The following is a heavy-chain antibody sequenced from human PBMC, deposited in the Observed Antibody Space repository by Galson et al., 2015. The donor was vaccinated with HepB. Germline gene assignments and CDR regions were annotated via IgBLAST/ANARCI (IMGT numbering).Heavy chain of an antibody. J-gene: IGHJ4*02. D-gene: IGHD1-1*01. CDR1: GFTLRTYA. CDR2: IIIGGDSS. V-gene: IGHV3-23*02. CDR3: ARATWRDKEWPIFDY. Sequence: SLRLSCAASGFTLRTYAMAWVRQAPGKGLEWVSIIIIGGDSSSSYRDSVRGRFIVPKGGSRNTAYRQMGSLRADDRAIYFCARATWRDKEWPIFDYWGQGTLVTVSS.